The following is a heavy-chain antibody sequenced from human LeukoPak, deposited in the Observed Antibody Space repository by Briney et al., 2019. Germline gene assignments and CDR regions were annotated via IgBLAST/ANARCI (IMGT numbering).Heavy chain of an antibody. V-gene: IGHV1-69*05. CDR3: ARAHIAPKTAVAFDI. CDR1: GGTFSSYA. D-gene: IGHD6-13*01. Sequence: SVKVSCKASGGTFSSYAISWVRQAPGQGDEWMGGIIPIFGTANYAQKFQGRVTINTDESTSTAYMELSSLRSEDTAVYYCARAHIAPKTAVAFDIWGQGTMVTVSS. J-gene: IGHJ3*02. CDR2: IIPIFGTA.